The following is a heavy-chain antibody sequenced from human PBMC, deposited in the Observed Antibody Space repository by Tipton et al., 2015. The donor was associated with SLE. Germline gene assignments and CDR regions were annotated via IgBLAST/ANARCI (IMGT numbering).Heavy chain of an antibody. Sequence: SLRLSCASSGFTFDTYSMNWVRPGPGKGLEWVSSINSRSSYIYSADSVKGRFTISRDNAKNSLYLQLNSLRAEDTAVYYCARGRTSYSSTSDSFDIWGQGTMVTVSS. V-gene: IGHV3-21*03. CDR3: ARGRTSYSSTSDSFDI. CDR2: INSRSSYI. CDR1: GFTFDTYS. D-gene: IGHD6-13*01. J-gene: IGHJ3*02.